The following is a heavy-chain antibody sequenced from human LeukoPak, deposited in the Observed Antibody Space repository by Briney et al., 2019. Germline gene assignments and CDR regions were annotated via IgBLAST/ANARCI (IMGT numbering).Heavy chain of an antibody. J-gene: IGHJ4*02. CDR2: IRSKTNSYAT. CDR1: GFTFSGSA. V-gene: IGHV3-73*01. D-gene: IGHD3-22*01. Sequence: GGSLRLSCAASGFTFSGSAMHWVRQASGKGLEWVGRIRSKTNSYATAYAASVKGRFTISRDDSKNTAYLQMNSLKTEDTALYFCTEKGDSSDYPLDYWGQGTLVTVSS. CDR3: TEKGDSSDYPLDY.